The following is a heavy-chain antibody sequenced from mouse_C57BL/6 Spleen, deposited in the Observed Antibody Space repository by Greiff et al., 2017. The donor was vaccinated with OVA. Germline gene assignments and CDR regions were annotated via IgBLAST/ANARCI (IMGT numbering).Heavy chain of an antibody. V-gene: IGHV1-64*01. CDR1: GYTFTSYW. J-gene: IGHJ3*01. D-gene: IGHD2-2*01. CDR2: IHPNSGST. CDR3: ARSGYGYDGGFAY. Sequence: QVQLKQPGAELVKPGASVKLSCKASGYTFTSYWMHWVKQRPGQGLEWIGMIHPNSGSTNYNEKFKSKATLTVDKSSSTAYMQLSSLTSEDSAVYYCARSGYGYDGGFAYWGQGTLVTVSA.